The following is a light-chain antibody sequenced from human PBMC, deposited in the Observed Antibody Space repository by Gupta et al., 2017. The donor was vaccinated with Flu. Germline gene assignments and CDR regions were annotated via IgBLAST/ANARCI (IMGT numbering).Light chain of an antibody. CDR2: DES. CDR3: QQYDNLALT. Sequence: SNYLNWYQQKPGKAPKLLIYDESNLETGVPSRFSGSGSETAFAFTISSLQTEDIATSYCQQYDNLALTFGGGTKVEI. V-gene: IGKV1-33*01. CDR1: SNY. J-gene: IGKJ4*01.